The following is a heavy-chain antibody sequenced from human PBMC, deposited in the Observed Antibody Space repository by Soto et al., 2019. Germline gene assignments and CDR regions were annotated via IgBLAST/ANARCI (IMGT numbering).Heavy chain of an antibody. J-gene: IGHJ6*02. CDR3: ARDNRKELWVEGLNAMDV. V-gene: IGHV1-18*01. CDR1: GYTFSTYG. Sequence: QIQRVQSGPDVKKPGASVKVSCKASGYTFSTYGLSWVRQAPGQGLEWMGWISGYNGRTNYAQKFRGRVTLTTDTSASTAYMELRSLRPDDTAMYYCARDNRKELWVEGLNAMDVWGQGTTVTVSS. CDR2: ISGYNGRT. D-gene: IGHD3-10*01.